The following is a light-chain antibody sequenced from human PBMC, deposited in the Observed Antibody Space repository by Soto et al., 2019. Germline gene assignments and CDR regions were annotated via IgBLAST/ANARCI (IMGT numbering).Light chain of an antibody. J-gene: IGKJ1*01. V-gene: IGKV1-5*03. CDR1: QSISSW. CDR3: QQYNSYSWT. CDR2: KAS. Sequence: DIQMTQSPSTLSASVGDRVTITCRASQSISSWLAWYQQKPGKAPKLLIYKASSLESGVPSRFSGSAYGTEFTLTISSLQPDDIATYYCQQYNSYSWTFGQGTKVEIK.